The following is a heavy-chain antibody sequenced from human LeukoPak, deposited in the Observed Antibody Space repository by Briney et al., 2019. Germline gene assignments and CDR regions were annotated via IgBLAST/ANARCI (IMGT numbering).Heavy chain of an antibody. J-gene: IGHJ6*03. Sequence: SVKVSCKASGGTFSSYAISWVRQAPGQGLEWMGGIIPIFGTANYAQKFQGRVTITTDESTSTAYMELSSLRSEDTAVYYCARVGNHPDYYYYYYMDVWGKGTTVTVSS. CDR1: GGTFSSYA. CDR2: IIPIFGTA. D-gene: IGHD1-14*01. CDR3: ARVGNHPDYYYYYYMDV. V-gene: IGHV1-69*05.